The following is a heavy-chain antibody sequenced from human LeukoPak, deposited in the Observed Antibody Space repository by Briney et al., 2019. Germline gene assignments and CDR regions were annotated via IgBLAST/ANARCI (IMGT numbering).Heavy chain of an antibody. V-gene: IGHV1-18*01. CDR3: AVIAKPVRMETTYEYFQH. J-gene: IGHJ1*01. CDR2: ISAYNGNT. CDR1: GYTFTSYG. D-gene: IGHD2-21*01. Sequence: ASVKVSCKASGYTFTSYGISWVRQAPGQGLEWMGWISAYNGNTNYAQKLQGRVTMTTDTSTSTAYMELRSLRSDDTAVYYCAVIAKPVRMETTYEYFQHWGQGTLVTVSS.